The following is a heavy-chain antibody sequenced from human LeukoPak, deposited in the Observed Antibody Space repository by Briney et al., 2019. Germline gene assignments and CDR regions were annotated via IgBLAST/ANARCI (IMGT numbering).Heavy chain of an antibody. V-gene: IGHV1-18*04. CDR3: ARDRWFGELFAAPAGT. D-gene: IGHD3-10*01. CDR1: GYTFTSYG. J-gene: IGHJ5*02. CDR2: ISAYNGNT. Sequence: ASVKVSCKASGYTFTSYGISWVRQAPGQGLEWMGWISAYNGNTNYAQKLQGRVTMTTDTSTSTAYMELSRLRSVDTAVYYCARDRWFGELFAAPAGTWGQGTLVTVSS.